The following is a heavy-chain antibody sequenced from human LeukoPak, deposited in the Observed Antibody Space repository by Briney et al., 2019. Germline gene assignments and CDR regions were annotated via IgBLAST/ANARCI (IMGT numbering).Heavy chain of an antibody. CDR1: GGTFSSYA. Sequence: GSSVNVSCKASGGTFSSYAISWVRQAPGQGLEWMGGISAFNGNTNYAQKLQGRVTMTTDTSTSTAYMELRSLRSDDTAVYYCARDHGSGSYYNWGQGTLVTVSS. CDR2: ISAFNGNT. J-gene: IGHJ4*02. V-gene: IGHV1-18*01. CDR3: ARDHGSGSYYN. D-gene: IGHD3-10*01.